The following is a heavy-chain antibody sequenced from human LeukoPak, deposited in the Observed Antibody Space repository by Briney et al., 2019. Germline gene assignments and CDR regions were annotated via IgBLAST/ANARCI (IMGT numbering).Heavy chain of an antibody. CDR2: IKQDGSEK. D-gene: IGHD2-2*01. CDR3: AKIRGYCSSTSCWSFDY. J-gene: IGHJ4*02. V-gene: IGHV3-7*03. Sequence: PGGSLRLSCAASGFTFSSYWMSWVRQAPGKGLEWVANIKQDGSEKYYVDSVKGRFTISRDNAKNSLYLQMNSLRAEDTAVYYCAKIRGYCSSTSCWSFDYWGQGTLVTVSS. CDR1: GFTFSSYW.